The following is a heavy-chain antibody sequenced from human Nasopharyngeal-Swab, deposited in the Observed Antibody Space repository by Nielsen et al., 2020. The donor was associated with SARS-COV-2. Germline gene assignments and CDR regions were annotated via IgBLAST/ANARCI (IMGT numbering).Heavy chain of an antibody. CDR2: ISSSSSTI. D-gene: IGHD3-3*01. CDR1: GFTFSSYS. J-gene: IGHJ3*02. Sequence: SCAASGFTFSSYSMNWVRQAPGKGLEWVSYISSSSSTIYYADSVKGRFTISRDNAKNSLYLQMNSLRAEDTAVYYCAREVLRFLEWLLPSDAFDIWGQGTMVTVSS. CDR3: AREVLRFLEWLLPSDAFDI. V-gene: IGHV3-48*01.